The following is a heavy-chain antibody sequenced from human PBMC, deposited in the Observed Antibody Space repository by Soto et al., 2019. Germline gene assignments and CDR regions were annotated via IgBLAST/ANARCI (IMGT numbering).Heavy chain of an antibody. D-gene: IGHD6-25*01. CDR3: TRDASRDSSGRGWFDP. CDR1: GFTFRSFT. V-gene: IGHV3-21*01. Sequence: GGSLRLSCAASGFTFRSFTMNWVRQAPGKWLEWVSTISSNSAYIYYTDALRGRFTISRDNAKNSLHLQMNSLRAEDTAVYYCTRDASRDSSGRGWFDPWGPGXLVTVYS. J-gene: IGHJ5*02. CDR2: ISSNSAYI.